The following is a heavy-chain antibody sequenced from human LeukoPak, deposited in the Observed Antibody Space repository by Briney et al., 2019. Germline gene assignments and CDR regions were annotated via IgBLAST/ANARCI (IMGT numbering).Heavy chain of an antibody. CDR2: ISPSGDIT. V-gene: IGHV3-23*01. CDR3: AKDDAWIRFGE. D-gene: IGHD3-10*01. Sequence: GGSLRLSCAASGLTFRKHGMNWVRQAPGKGLEWVSGISPSGDITYYADSVKGRFTISRDNSKNTLYLEVISLTAEDTAVYYCAKDDAWIRFGEWSQGTLVTVSS. CDR1: GLTFRKHG. J-gene: IGHJ4*02.